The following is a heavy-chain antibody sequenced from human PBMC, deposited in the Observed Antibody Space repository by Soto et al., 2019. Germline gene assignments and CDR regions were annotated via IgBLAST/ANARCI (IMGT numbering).Heavy chain of an antibody. CDR3: ASLPTTVTSAFDI. CDR1: CGSISSSSYY. D-gene: IGHD4-17*01. V-gene: IGHV4-39*01. CDR2: IYYSGST. Sequence: PSETLSLTCTISCGSISSSSYYWGWIRQPPGKGLEWIGSIYYSGSTYYNPSLKSRVTISVDTSKNQFSLKLSSVTAADTAVYYCASLPTTVTSAFDIWGQGTMVTVSS. J-gene: IGHJ3*02.